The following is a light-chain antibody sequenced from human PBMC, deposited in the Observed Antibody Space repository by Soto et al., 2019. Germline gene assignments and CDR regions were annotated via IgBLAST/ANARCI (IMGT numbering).Light chain of an antibody. CDR2: KAS. CDR3: QQYNSYCT. Sequence: DIQMTQSPSTLSASVGDRVTITCRASQIIGSWLAWYQQKPGKTRKLLISKASSLESGVPSRFSGSGSGTEFTLTISSLQPDDFATYYCQQYNSYCTFGQGTKLEIK. V-gene: IGKV1-5*03. J-gene: IGKJ2*02. CDR1: QIIGSW.